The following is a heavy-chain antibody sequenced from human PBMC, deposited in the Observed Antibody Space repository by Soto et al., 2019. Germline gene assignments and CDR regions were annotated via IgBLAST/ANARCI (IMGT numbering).Heavy chain of an antibody. D-gene: IGHD5-12*01. J-gene: IGHJ4*02. CDR3: AGGWLQLGFDY. CDR1: GFTFSSYW. Sequence: GSLRLSCAASGFTFSSYWMSWVRQAPGKGLEWVANIKQDGSEKNYVDSVKGRFTISRDNAKNSLYLQMNSLRPEDTAVYYCAGGWLQLGFDYWGQGTLVTVSS. CDR2: IKQDGSEK. V-gene: IGHV3-7*01.